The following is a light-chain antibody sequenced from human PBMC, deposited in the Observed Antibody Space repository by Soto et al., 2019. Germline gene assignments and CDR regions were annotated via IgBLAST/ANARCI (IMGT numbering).Light chain of an antibody. CDR2: DAS. Sequence: EIVLTQSPATLSLSPGERATLSCRASQSVSSYLAGYQQKPDQAPRLLIYDASNRATGIPARFSGSESGTDFTLTISSLEPEDFAVYYCQQRSNLPPTLGQGTKLEIK. V-gene: IGKV3-11*01. CDR1: QSVSSY. CDR3: QQRSNLPPT. J-gene: IGKJ2*01.